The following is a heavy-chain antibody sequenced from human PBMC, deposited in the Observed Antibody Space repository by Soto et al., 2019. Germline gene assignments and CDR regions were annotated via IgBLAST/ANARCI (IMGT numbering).Heavy chain of an antibody. CDR2: ISYDGSNK. D-gene: IGHD1-26*01. CDR1: GFTFSCYA. Sequence: GGSLRLSCAASGFTFSCYAMHWVRQAAGKGLEWLVVISYDGSNKYYAASVKGRFTISRDNSKNTLYLQMNSLRAEDTAVYYCARDGELGSSYFDYWGQGTLVTVSS. J-gene: IGHJ4*02. V-gene: IGHV3-30-3*01. CDR3: ARDGELGSSYFDY.